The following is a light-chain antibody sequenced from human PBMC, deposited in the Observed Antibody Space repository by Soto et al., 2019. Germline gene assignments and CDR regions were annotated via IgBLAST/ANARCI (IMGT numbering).Light chain of an antibody. J-gene: IGLJ2*01. Sequence: SYELTQPLSVSVALGQTATITCGGNNIGSKSVHWYHQKPGQAPVLVIYRDTNRPSGIPERFSGSKSGSTATLTISRAQAGDEADYYCQVWDSSDDVVFGGGTKLTVL. CDR2: RDT. CDR3: QVWDSSDDVV. CDR1: NIGSKS. V-gene: IGLV3-9*01.